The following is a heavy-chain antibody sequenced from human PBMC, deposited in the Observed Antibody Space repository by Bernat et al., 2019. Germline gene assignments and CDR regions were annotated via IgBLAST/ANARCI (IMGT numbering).Heavy chain of an antibody. V-gene: IGHV3-23*04. Sequence: EVQLVESGGGLVQPGGSLRLSCAASGFTFSSYAMSWVRQAPGKGLEWVSASSGSGGSTYYADSVKCRFTISRDNSKNTLYLQMNSLRAEDTAVYYCATDIYGSGSYIGYWGQGTLVTVSS. CDR3: ATDIYGSGSYIGY. J-gene: IGHJ4*02. D-gene: IGHD3-10*01. CDR1: GFTFSSYA. CDR2: SSGSGGST.